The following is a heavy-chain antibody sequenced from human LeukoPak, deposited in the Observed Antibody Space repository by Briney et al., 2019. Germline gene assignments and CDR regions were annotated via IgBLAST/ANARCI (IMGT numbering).Heavy chain of an antibody. V-gene: IGHV1-69*13. CDR1: GYTFTSYA. J-gene: IGHJ5*02. CDR2: IIPIFGTA. Sequence: SVKVSCKASGYTFTSYAISWVRQAPGQGLEWMGGIIPIFGTANYAQKFQGRVTITADESTSTAYMELSSLRSEDTAVYYCARDRGYCSGGSCYDGHTPEGNWFDPWGQGTLVTVSS. CDR3: ARDRGYCSGGSCYDGHTPEGNWFDP. D-gene: IGHD2-15*01.